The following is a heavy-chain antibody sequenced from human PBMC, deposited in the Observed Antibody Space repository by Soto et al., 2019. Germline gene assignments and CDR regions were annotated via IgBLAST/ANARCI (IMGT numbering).Heavy chain of an antibody. CDR3: GRGRSGELVVFY. CDR2: ISPVTGGT. J-gene: IGHJ4*02. V-gene: IGHV1-2*02. D-gene: IGHD1-7*01. CDR1: GYTFTGHY. Sequence: QVQLVQSGAEVKKPGASVKVSCKASGYTFTGHYIHWVRQAPGQGPEWMGEISPVTGGTKYAQKFQGRVTMTRDTSITTVYMELNNLSRDDTAVYYGGRGRSGELVVFYWGQGTLVSVSS.